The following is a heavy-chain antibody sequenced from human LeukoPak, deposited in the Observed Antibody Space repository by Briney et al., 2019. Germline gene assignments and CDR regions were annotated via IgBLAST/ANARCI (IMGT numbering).Heavy chain of an antibody. D-gene: IGHD2-2*01. J-gene: IGHJ4*02. CDR3: ARSRDNTIDY. Sequence: GESLKISCKASGYIFTSYWIGWVRQMPGKGLEWMGIIYPADSDTRYSPSFQGQVTISADKSISTAYLQWSSLKASDTAMYYCARSRDNTIDYWGQGTLVTVSS. CDR2: IYPADSDT. CDR1: GYIFTSYW. V-gene: IGHV5-51*01.